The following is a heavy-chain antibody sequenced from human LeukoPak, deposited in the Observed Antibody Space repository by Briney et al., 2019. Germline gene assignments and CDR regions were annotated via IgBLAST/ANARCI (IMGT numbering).Heavy chain of an antibody. D-gene: IGHD6-19*01. Sequence: DSVKVSCKASGYTFTSYYMHWVRQAPGQGLEWMGITNPSGGSTSYAQKFQGRVTMTRDTSTSTVYMELSSLRSEDTAVYYCARDSGWYKYYYYYYGMDAWGQGTTVTVSS. CDR1: GYTFTSYY. CDR3: ARDSGWYKYYYYYYGMDA. J-gene: IGHJ6*02. V-gene: IGHV1-46*01. CDR2: TNPSGGST.